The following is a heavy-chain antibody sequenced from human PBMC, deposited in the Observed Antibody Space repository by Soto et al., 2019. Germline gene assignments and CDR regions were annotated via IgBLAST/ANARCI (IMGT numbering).Heavy chain of an antibody. CDR1: GYTFTSYD. D-gene: IGHD3-3*01. V-gene: IGHV1-8*01. J-gene: IGHJ6*02. CDR3: ARAVGRRAIFGVVIIGKIKYGMDV. Sequence: GASVKVSCKASGYTFTSYDINWVRQATGQGLEWMGWMNPNSGNTGYAQKFQGRVTMTRNTSISTAYMELSSLRSEDTAVYYCARAVGRRAIFGVVIIGKIKYGMDVWGQGTTVTVSS. CDR2: MNPNSGNT.